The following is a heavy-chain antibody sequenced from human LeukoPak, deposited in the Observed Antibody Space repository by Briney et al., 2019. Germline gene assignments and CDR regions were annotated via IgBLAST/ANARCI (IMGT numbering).Heavy chain of an antibody. V-gene: IGHV3-21*01. CDR3: ARDKLYSSGWPDAFDI. CDR1: GFTFNCYS. Sequence: GSLRLSCAASGFTFNCYSMNWLRHAPGNGLEWVSSISSSSSYIYYADSVKGRFTISRDNAKNSLYLQMNSLRAEDTAVYYCARDKLYSSGWPDAFDIWGQGTMVTVSS. J-gene: IGHJ3*02. CDR2: ISSSSSYI. D-gene: IGHD6-19*01.